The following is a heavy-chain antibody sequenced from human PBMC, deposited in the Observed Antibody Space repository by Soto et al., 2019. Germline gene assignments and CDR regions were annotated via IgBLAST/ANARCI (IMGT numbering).Heavy chain of an antibody. CDR1: GYTFSNYG. CDR3: ARVVPGAEAWFGP. J-gene: IGHJ5*02. D-gene: IGHD2-2*01. Sequence: ASVKVSCKTSGYTFSNYGITWVRQAPGQPLEWLGWISLYSDGTNYAQKFQGRVSMTTDTSTTTAYMELRSLRSDDTAVYYCARVVPGAEAWFGPWGQRPLVTVAA. CDR2: ISLYSDGT. V-gene: IGHV1-18*01.